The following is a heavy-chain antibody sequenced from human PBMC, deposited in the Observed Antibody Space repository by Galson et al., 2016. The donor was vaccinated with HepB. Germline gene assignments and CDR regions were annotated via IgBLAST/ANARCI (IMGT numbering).Heavy chain of an antibody. CDR3: ARNLFAYDAYFYGMDV. CDR1: GVSISTYY. CDR2: FYYSGRT. D-gene: IGHD3-3*01. V-gene: IGHV4-59*01. Sequence: SETLSLTCTVSGVSISTYYWSWIRQSPGKGLEWIGYFYYSGRTKYNPSLKSRVTISVDTSKNQVSLKLYSVTAADTAVYYCARNLFAYDAYFYGMDVWGQGTTVTVSS. J-gene: IGHJ6*02.